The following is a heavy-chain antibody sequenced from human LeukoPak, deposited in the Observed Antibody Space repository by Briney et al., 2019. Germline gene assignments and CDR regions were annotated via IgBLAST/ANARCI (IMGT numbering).Heavy chain of an antibody. J-gene: IGHJ4*02. CDR2: IKQDESEK. CDR3: ARVYYQDSGTSYRHLDY. CDR1: GFTFRNYC. V-gene: IGHV3-7*01. Sequence: GGSLRLSCAASGFTFRNYCMTWVRQVPGKGLEWVASIKQDESEKYFLDSVKGRFTISRDNAGNSLYLQMNSLRAEDTAVYYCARVYYQDSGTSYRHLDYWGQGTLVTVSS. D-gene: IGHD3-22*01.